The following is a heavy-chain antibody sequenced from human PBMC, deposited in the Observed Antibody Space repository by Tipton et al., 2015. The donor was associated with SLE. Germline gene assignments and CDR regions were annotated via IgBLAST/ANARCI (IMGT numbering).Heavy chain of an antibody. CDR2: IYYSGST. CDR1: GGSFSSYY. V-gene: IGHV4-39*01. CDR3: ARHRRTNSFLPPTGFDP. J-gene: IGHJ5*02. Sequence: LRLSCAVYGGSFSSYYWGWIRQPPGKGLEWIGNIYYSGSTYYNPSLKSRVTISVDTSKNQFSLKLSSVTAADTAVYYCARHRRTNSFLPPTGFDPWGQGTLVTVSS. D-gene: IGHD1-14*01.